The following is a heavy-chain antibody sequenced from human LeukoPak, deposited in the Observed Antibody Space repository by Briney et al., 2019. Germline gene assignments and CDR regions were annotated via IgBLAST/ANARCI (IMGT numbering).Heavy chain of an antibody. V-gene: IGHV3-23*01. CDR1: GFTFSSYA. CDR2: ISGSGGST. CDR3: ANPFTSGTTYYYYYYMDV. D-gene: IGHD1-1*01. J-gene: IGHJ6*03. Sequence: GGSLRLSCAASGFTFSSYAMSWVRHAPGKGLEWVSAISGSGGSTCYAESVKGRFTISRDNSKNTLYLQMNSLRAEDTAVYYCANPFTSGTTYYYYYYMDVWGKGTTVTVSS.